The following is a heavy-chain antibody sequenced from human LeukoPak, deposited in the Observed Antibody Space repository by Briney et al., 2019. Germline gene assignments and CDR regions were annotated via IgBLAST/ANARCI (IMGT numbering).Heavy chain of an antibody. CDR3: ARDGKEWDRHGPFDI. D-gene: IGHD1-1*01. CDR2: IYTSGST. Sequence: SETLSLTCTVSGGSISSYYWSWIRQPAGKGLEWIGRIYTSGSTNYNPSLKSRVTMSVDTSKNQFSLKLSSVTAADTAVYYCARDGKEWDRHGPFDIWGQRTIVTVSS. J-gene: IGHJ3*02. V-gene: IGHV4-4*07. CDR1: GGSISSYY.